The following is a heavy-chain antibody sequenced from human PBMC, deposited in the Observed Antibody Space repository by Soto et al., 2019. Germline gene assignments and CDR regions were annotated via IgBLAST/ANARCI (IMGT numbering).Heavy chain of an antibody. J-gene: IGHJ4*02. CDR2: INPDGRTI. CDR3: AKRFASGSGPFEC. Sequence: GGSLRLSCAASAFSFSTSWMHWVRQAPGEGLVWVSRINPDGRTINYADSVKGRFTISRDNAKNTLDLQMNSLRAEDTAVYYCAKRFASGSGPFECWGRGTLVTVSS. D-gene: IGHD2-8*02. CDR1: AFSFSTSW. V-gene: IGHV3-74*01.